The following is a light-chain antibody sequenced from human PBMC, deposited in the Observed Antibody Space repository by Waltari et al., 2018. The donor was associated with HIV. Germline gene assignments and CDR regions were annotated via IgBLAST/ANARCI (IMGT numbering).Light chain of an antibody. V-gene: IGKV1-5*03. J-gene: IGKJ2*01. CDR2: KAS. CDR1: QSISTW. CDR3: QQYNTYART. Sequence: DIQMTQSPSTLSASVGDRVPITCRASQSISTWLAWYQQKPGKAPKPLIYKASSLEAGVPSRFSGSGSGTEFTLTISSLQPDDVATYYCQQYNTYARTFGQGTKLEIK.